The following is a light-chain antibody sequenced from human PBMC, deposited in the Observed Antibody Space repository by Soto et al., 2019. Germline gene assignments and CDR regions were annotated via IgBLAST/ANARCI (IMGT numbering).Light chain of an antibody. Sequence: DIQMTQSPSSLSASVVDRVTITCRASQSISSYLNWYQQKPGKAPKLLIYAASSLQSGVPSRFSGSGSGTDFTLTISSLQPEDFAVYYCQQYGSSGTFGQGTKVDIK. V-gene: IGKV1-39*01. CDR3: QQYGSSGT. CDR2: AAS. J-gene: IGKJ1*01. CDR1: QSISSY.